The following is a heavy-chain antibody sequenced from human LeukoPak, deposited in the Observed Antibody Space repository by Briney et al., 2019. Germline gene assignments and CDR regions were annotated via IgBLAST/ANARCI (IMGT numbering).Heavy chain of an antibody. V-gene: IGHV3-23*01. CDR1: GFTFSSYA. J-gene: IGHJ5*02. D-gene: IGHD3-3*01. Sequence: GGSLRLSCTGSGFTFSSYAMTWVRQPPGKGLEWVSTISGSGDARYYADSVKGRFTISRDNPINTLYLQMSSLRAEDTALYYCAKERFRALDPWGQGTLVSVAS. CDR2: ISGSGDAR. CDR3: AKERFRALDP.